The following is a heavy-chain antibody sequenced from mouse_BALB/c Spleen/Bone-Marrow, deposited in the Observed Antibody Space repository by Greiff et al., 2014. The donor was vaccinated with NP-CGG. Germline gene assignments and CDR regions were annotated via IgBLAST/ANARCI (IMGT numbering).Heavy chain of an antibody. J-gene: IGHJ4*01. CDR2: IRADGST. CDR1: GFSLTNYG. D-gene: IGHD1-2*01. Sequence: VQLVESGPGLVAPSQSLSITCTVSGFSLTNYGVHWVRQPPGKGLEWLGVIRADGSTNYNSALMSRLSISKDNAKSQVFFKMNSLQTDDTAMYYCARITTATGAMDYWGQGTSVTVSS. CDR3: ARITTATGAMDY. V-gene: IGHV2-9*02.